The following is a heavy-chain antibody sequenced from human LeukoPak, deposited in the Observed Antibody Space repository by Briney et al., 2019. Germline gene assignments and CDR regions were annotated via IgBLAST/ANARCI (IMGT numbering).Heavy chain of an antibody. CDR2: IDDGGNT. Sequence: SETLSLTCSVYGGSLSDYFWSWIRQSPGKGLEWIGEIDDGGNTNYNPSLMSRVIVSMEKSKKQFSLVMRSVAAADTAVYYCARFSRITWGDWGDAFDIWGQGTTVIVSS. V-gene: IGHV4-34*01. CDR1: GGSLSDYF. CDR3: ARFSRITWGDWGDAFDI. D-gene: IGHD2-21*02. J-gene: IGHJ3*02.